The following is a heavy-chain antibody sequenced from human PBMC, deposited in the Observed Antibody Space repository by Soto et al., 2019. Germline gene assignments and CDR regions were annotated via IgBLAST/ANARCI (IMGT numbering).Heavy chain of an antibody. CDR2: ISSSSSTI. D-gene: IGHD5-18*01. Sequence: GSLRLSCAASGFTFSSYSMNWVRQAPGKGLEWVSYISSSSSTIYYADSVKGRFTISRDNAKNSLYLQMNSLRDEDTAVYYCASFLLGYGYGNYYYGMDVWGQGTTVTVSS. CDR3: ASFLLGYGYGNYYYGMDV. V-gene: IGHV3-48*02. J-gene: IGHJ6*02. CDR1: GFTFSSYS.